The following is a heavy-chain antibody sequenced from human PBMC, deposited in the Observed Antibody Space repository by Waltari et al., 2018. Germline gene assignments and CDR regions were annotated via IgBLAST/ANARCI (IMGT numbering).Heavy chain of an antibody. CDR3: ARGSLDLVGATTLDY. D-gene: IGHD1-26*01. CDR1: GGTFSSYA. J-gene: IGHJ4*02. V-gene: IGHV1-69*14. Sequence: QVQLVQSGAEVKKPGSWVTVSCKASGGTFSSYALSLERQTPGQGLEWMVWILPIFGTANYAQKFQGRVTITADKSTSTAYMELSSLRSEDTAVYYCARGSLDLVGATTLDYWGQGTLVTVSS. CDR2: ILPIFGTA.